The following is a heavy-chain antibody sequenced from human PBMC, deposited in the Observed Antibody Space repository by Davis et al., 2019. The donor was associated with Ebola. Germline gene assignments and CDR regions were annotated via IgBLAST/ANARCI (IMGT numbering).Heavy chain of an antibody. CDR2: ISSSSSYI. V-gene: IGHV3-21*01. CDR1: GFTFNNYA. J-gene: IGHJ6*04. Sequence: PGGSLRLSCATSGFTFNNYAMNWVRQAPGKGLEWVSSISSSSSYIYYADSVKGRFTISRDNAKNSLYLQMNSLRAEDTAVYYCARDLLRAPPFGVVAYYYGMDVWGKGTTVTVSS. CDR3: ARDLLRAPPFGVVAYYYGMDV. D-gene: IGHD3-3*01.